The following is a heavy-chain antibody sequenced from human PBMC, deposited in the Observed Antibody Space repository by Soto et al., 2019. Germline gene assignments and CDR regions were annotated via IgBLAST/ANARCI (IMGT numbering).Heavy chain of an antibody. CDR2: IFWDDDD. V-gene: IGHV2-5*02. J-gene: IGHJ5*02. Sequence: QITLKESGPTLVKPTQTLTLTCTFSGFSLSTSGVGVGWIRQPPGKALEWLALIFWDDDDHYSPSLKNRRSITNDTXXDXLXXTMTNMDPLDTATYYGAHARLGYCSGTSCFNWFDPWGQGTLVTVSS. D-gene: IGHD2-2*01. CDR1: GFSLSTSGVG. CDR3: AHARLGYCSGTSCFNWFDP.